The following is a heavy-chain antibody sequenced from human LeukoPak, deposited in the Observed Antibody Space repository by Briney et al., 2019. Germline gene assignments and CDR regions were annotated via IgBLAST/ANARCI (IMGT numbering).Heavy chain of an antibody. CDR1: GFTFSSHG. J-gene: IGHJ6*02. V-gene: IGHV3-30*18. D-gene: IGHD1-26*01. Sequence: GGSLRLSCAASGFTFSSHGMHWVRQAPGKGLEWVAVISYDENNKYYADSVKGRFTISRDTSKNTLYLQMDSLRAEDTAVYACVKDHRDSGNYYYYGMDVWGQGTTVAVSS. CDR2: ISYDENNK. CDR3: VKDHRDSGNYYYYGMDV.